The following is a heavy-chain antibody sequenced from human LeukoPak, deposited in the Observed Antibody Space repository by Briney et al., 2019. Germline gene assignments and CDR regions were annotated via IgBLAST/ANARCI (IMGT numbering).Heavy chain of an antibody. CDR3: AKRDTFNIAAAGMRSYYFDY. CDR2: INNDGSST. Sequence: GGSLRLSCEASGFNFSSYWMHWVRQAPGKGLLWVSRINNDGSSTREADSVKGRITISRDNAKNTLYLQMNSLRAEDTAVYYCAKRDTFNIAAAGMRSYYFDYWGQGTLVTVSS. J-gene: IGHJ4*02. V-gene: IGHV3-74*01. D-gene: IGHD6-13*01. CDR1: GFNFSSYW.